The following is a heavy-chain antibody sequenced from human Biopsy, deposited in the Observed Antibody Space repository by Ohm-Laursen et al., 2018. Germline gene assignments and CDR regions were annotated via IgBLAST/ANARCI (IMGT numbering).Heavy chain of an antibody. CDR2: IYSSGIT. CDR1: GGSMIPYY. D-gene: IGHD4-23*01. CDR3: ARGQDYGGNKDFDI. V-gene: IGHV4-59*07. J-gene: IGHJ3*02. Sequence: PSHTLSLTCTVSGGSMIPYYWNWIRQSPGKGLEWIAYIYSSGITNYNPSLKSRLTISIDTSKNQFSLKLNSMTTADTAVYYCARGQDYGGNKDFDIWGQGTKVTVSP.